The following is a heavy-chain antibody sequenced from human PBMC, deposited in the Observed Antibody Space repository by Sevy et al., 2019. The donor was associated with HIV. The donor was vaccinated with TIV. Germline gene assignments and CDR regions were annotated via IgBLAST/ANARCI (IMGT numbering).Heavy chain of an antibody. CDR2: ITWNGGSI. J-gene: IGHJ4*02. D-gene: IGHD3-22*01. V-gene: IGHV3-9*01. CDR3: VQDNYYDSSGCDY. CDR1: GFTFVDYA. Sequence: GGSLRLSCAASGFTFVDYAMHWVRQAPGKGLEWVSGITWNGGSIGYADSVKGRFTISRDNAKHSLYLQMNSMRAEDTACNYCVQDNYYDSSGCDYWGKGTRVTVSS.